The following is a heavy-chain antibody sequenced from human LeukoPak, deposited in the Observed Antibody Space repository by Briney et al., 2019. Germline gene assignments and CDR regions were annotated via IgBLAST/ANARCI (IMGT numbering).Heavy chain of an antibody. D-gene: IGHD3-22*01. CDR2: INPNSGGT. CDR3: ARGTYDSSGSSAFDI. Sequence: ASVKVSCKASGYTFTGYYMHWVRQAPGQGLEWMGWINPNSGGTNYAQKFQGRVTMTRDTSISTAYMELSRLRSDDTAVYYCARGTYDSSGSSAFDIWGQGTMVTVSS. CDR1: GYTFTGYY. V-gene: IGHV1-2*02. J-gene: IGHJ3*02.